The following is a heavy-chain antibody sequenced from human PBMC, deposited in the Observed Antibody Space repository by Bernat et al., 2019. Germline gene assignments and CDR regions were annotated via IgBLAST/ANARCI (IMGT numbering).Heavy chain of an antibody. V-gene: IGHV3-7*03. D-gene: IGHD3-3*01. CDR2: IKQDGSET. J-gene: IGHJ4*02. Sequence: EVHLVESGGGVVQPGGSLRLSCAASGFNFSTYGMSWVRQAPGKGLEWVANIKQDGSETYYVDSVKGRFTISRDNAKTSLYLQMNSLRAEDTAVYYCAREGPFWSGTLFDYWGQGTLVTVSS. CDR1: GFNFSTYG. CDR3: AREGPFWSGTLFDY.